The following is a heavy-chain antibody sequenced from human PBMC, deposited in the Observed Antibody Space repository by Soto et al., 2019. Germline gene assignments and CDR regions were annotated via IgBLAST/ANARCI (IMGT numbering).Heavy chain of an antibody. CDR2: IIPIFGTA. V-gene: IGHV1-69*12. CDR3: ASANYCFWSGYGGYYGMDV. Sequence: QVQLVQSGAEVKKPGSSVKVSCKASGGTFSSYAISWVRQAPGQGLEWMGGIIPIFGTANYAQKFQGRVTITADESTITSYKERSSLRSEDTAVYYCASANYCFWSGYGGYYGMDVWGQGTTVTVSS. D-gene: IGHD3-3*01. J-gene: IGHJ6*02. CDR1: GGTFSSYA.